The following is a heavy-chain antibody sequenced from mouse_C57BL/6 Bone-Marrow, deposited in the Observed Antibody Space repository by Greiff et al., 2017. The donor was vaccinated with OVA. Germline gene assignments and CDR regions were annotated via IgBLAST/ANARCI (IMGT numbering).Heavy chain of an antibody. V-gene: IGHV1-54*01. Sequence: VQVVESGAELVRPGTSVKVSCKASGYAFTNYLIEWVKQRPGQGLEWIGVINPGSGGTNYNEKFKGKATLTADKSSSTAYMQLSSLTSEDSAVYFCARREPGMYFDVWGTGTTVTVSS. CDR3: ARREPGMYFDV. CDR2: INPGSGGT. J-gene: IGHJ1*03. CDR1: GYAFTNYL.